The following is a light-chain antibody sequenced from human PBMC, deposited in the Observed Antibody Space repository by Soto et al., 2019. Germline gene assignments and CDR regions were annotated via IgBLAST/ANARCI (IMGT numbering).Light chain of an antibody. V-gene: IGKV1-33*01. Sequence: DIQLTPSPSSLSASVGDRVTITCRASQSISTSLNWYQQKPGKAPQLLIYDASNLETGVPSRFSGRGYGTDFTFTISSLQPEDFATYFCQQYDTLKVTFGPGTKVDIK. J-gene: IGKJ3*01. CDR1: QSISTS. CDR3: QQYDTLKVT. CDR2: DAS.